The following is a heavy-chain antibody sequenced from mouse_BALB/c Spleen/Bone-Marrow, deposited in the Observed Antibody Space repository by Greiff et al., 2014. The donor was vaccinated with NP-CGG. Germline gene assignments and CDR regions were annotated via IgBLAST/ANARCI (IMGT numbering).Heavy chain of an antibody. CDR2: IHPNSGNT. V-gene: IGHV1S130*01. D-gene: IGHD2-14*01. CDR1: GYTFTNSW. J-gene: IGHJ2*01. Sequence: VQLQQSGSVLVRPGASVKLSCKASGYTFTNSWIHWAKQRPGQGLEWIGEIHPNSGNTNFNEKFKVKATLTVDTSSSTAYVDLSSLTAEDSAVYYCARHHRYAYYFDYWGQGITLTVSS. CDR3: ARHHRYAYYFDY.